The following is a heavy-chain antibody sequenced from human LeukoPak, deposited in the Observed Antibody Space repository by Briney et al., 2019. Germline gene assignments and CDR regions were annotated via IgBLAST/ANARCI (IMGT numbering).Heavy chain of an antibody. V-gene: IGHV3-21*04. D-gene: IGHD3-22*01. J-gene: IGHJ4*02. CDR3: AKDQRDSSGFYYFDY. CDR2: ISSSTTYI. CDR1: GFTFSSHS. Sequence: GGSLRLSCAASGFTFSSHSMNWVRQAPGKGLEWVSSISSSTTYIYYADSVKGRFTISRDNSKNTLYLQMNSLRAEDTAVYYCAKDQRDSSGFYYFDYWGQGTLVTVSS.